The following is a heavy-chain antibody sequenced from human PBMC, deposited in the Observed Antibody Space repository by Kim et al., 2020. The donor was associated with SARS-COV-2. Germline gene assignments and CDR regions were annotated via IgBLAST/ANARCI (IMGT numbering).Heavy chain of an antibody. D-gene: IGHD3-3*01. V-gene: IGHV4-59*08. CDR3: ARLAGYYDFWSGYYPSPEAYYYYGMDV. CDR2: IYYSGST. J-gene: IGHJ6*02. CDR1: GGSISSYY. Sequence: SETLSLTCTVSGGSISSYYWSWIRQPPGKGLEWIGYIYYSGSTNYNPSLKSRVTISVDTSKNQFSLKLSSVTAADTAVYYCARLAGYYDFWSGYYPSPEAYYYYGMDVWGQGTTVTVSS.